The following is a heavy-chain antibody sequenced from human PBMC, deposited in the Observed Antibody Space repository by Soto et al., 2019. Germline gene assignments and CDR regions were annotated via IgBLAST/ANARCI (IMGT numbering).Heavy chain of an antibody. CDR3: ARVDYYGSGSYQLDY. Sequence: SETLSLTGTVSGSSISSYYWSWIRQPPGKGLEWIGYIYYSGSANYNASLKSVVGISVYTSNKQFSLKLISVTAPDTAAYSCARVDYYGSGSYQLDYWGQGTLVTVSS. V-gene: IGHV4-59*08. CDR2: IYYSGSA. J-gene: IGHJ4*02. CDR1: GSSISSYY. D-gene: IGHD3-10*01.